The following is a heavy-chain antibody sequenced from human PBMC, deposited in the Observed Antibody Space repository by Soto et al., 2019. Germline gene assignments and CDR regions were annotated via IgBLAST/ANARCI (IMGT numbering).Heavy chain of an antibody. CDR2: IYYSGST. V-gene: IGHV4-59*01. CDR3: ARVPKGANYFDY. Sequence: QVQLQESGPGLVKPSETLSLTCTVSGGSISSYYWSWIRQPPGKGLEWIGYIYYSGSTNYNPSLKSRVTISADTSKNQFSLKLSSVTAADTAVYYCARVPKGANYFDYWGQGTLVTVSS. CDR1: GGSISSYY. J-gene: IGHJ4*02.